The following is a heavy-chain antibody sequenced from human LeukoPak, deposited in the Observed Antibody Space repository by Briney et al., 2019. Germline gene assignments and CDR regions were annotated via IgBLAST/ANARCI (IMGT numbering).Heavy chain of an antibody. Sequence: SETLSLTCTVSGGSISNSNYYWGWIRQPPGTGLEWIGGAYYSGTTYYSPSLKSRVTISVDTSRNHSSLNLNSVTAADTAVYYCARHSSSAWYYYFDYWGQGSFVTVSS. CDR3: ARHSSSAWYYYFDY. D-gene: IGHD6-19*01. CDR2: AYYSGTT. J-gene: IGHJ4*02. V-gene: IGHV4-39*01. CDR1: GGSISNSNYY.